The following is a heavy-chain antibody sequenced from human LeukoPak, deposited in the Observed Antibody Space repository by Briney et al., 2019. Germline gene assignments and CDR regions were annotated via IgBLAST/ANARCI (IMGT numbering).Heavy chain of an antibody. CDR1: GYSISSGYY. J-gene: IGHJ4*02. V-gene: IGHV4-38-2*02. CDR3: LYGGNSGDWVY. D-gene: IGHD4-23*01. CDR2: IYHSGST. Sequence: EASETLSLTCTVSGYSISSGYYWGWIRQPPGKGLEWIGSIYHSGSTYYNPSLKSRVTISVDTSKNQFSLNLRSVTAADTAVYYCLYGGNSGDWVYWGQGTLVTVSS.